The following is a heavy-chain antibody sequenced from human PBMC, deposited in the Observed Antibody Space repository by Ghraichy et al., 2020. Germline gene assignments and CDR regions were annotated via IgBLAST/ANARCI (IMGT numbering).Heavy chain of an antibody. CDR1: GFTFSSYG. D-gene: IGHD3-22*01. V-gene: IGHV3-30*18. Sequence: LRLSCAASGFTFSSYGMHWVRQAPGKGLEWVAVISYDGSNKYYADSVKGRFTISRDNSKNTLYLQMNSLRAEDTAVYYCAKDQRGFTMIVAPDYWGQGTLVTVSS. CDR2: ISYDGSNK. J-gene: IGHJ4*02. CDR3: AKDQRGFTMIVAPDY.